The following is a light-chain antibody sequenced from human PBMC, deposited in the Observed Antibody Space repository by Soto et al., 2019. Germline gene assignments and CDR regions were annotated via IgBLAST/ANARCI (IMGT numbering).Light chain of an antibody. CDR2: ATS. Sequence: DLQMTQSPSSLSASVGDRVTITCRASQSISNYLNWYQQKPGKAPKLLIYATSSLQSGVPSRFSGRGSGTDFILTINSLQPEDFATYYCQQSYSTPPLTFGGGTKVEIK. J-gene: IGKJ4*01. CDR1: QSISNY. V-gene: IGKV1-39*01. CDR3: QQSYSTPPLT.